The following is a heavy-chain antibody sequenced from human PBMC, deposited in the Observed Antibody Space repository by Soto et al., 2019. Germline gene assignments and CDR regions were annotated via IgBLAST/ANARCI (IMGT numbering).Heavy chain of an antibody. CDR2: INHSGST. CDR3: ARSPHIVVVTARQNWFDP. D-gene: IGHD2-21*02. CDR1: GGSFSGYY. J-gene: IGHJ5*02. Sequence: QVQLQQWGAGLLKPSETLSLTCAVYGGSFSGYYWSWIRQPPGKGLEWIGEINHSGSTNYNPSLKSRVTISVDTSKNQFSLKLSSVTAADTAVYYCARSPHIVVVTARQNWFDPWGQGTLVTVSS. V-gene: IGHV4-34*01.